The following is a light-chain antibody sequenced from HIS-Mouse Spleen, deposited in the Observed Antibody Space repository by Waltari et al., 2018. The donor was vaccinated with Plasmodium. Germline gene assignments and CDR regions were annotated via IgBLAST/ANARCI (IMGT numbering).Light chain of an antibody. CDR3: QQYNNWSFT. J-gene: IGKJ3*01. CDR2: GAS. CDR1: QSVSSN. V-gene: IGKV3-15*01. Sequence: IVMSQSAATLSVSPGDRHTPSCRASQSVSSNLAWYQQKPGQAPRLLIYGASTRATGIPARFSGSGSGTEFTLTISSLQSEDFAVYYCQQYNNWSFTFGPGTKVDIK.